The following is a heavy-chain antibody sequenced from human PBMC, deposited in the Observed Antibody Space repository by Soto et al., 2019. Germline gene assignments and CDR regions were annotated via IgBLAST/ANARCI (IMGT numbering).Heavy chain of an antibody. D-gene: IGHD1-26*01. Sequence: QVQLVQSGAEVKKPGSSVKVSCKTSGGTFSTYSIVWVRQAPGEGLEWMGGIIPIFGTANYAQKFQDRVTMTADKSTNTDYMELSRLKSEDTAMYSFASSSGNKYGVGPSYYFDYWGQVTLVTVSS. CDR3: ASSSGNKYGVGPSYYFDY. V-gene: IGHV1-69*06. J-gene: IGHJ4*02. CDR1: GGTFSTYS. CDR2: IIPIFGTA.